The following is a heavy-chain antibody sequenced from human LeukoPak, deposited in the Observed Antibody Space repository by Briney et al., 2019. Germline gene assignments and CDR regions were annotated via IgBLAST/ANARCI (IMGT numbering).Heavy chain of an antibody. J-gene: IGHJ4*02. D-gene: IGHD1-26*01. V-gene: IGHV1-46*01. CDR2: INPTGGST. CDR1: GYTFTSYY. Sequence: ASVKVSCKASGYTFTSYYIHWVRQAPGHGLEWMGIINPTGGSTIYAQKFQGRVTMTRNTSTSTVYMELSGLRSEDTAVYYCARDRSIVGATTAFDYWGQGTLVTVSS. CDR3: ARDRSIVGATTAFDY.